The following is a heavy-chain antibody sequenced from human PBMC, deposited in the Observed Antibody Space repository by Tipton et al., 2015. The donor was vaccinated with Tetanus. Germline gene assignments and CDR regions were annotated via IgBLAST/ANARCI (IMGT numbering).Heavy chain of an antibody. Sequence: TLSLTCAVSGGSLFSGSFYWAWVRQPPGKGLEWIGEVDDSGSTNYSPSLKSRVTISLDTSKNEFSLTLSSVTAADTAVYFCARSIAAAAVWPYDFWGQGTLVTVTS. V-gene: IGHV4-39*07. J-gene: IGHJ4*02. CDR1: GGSLFSGSFY. CDR2: VDDSGST. CDR3: ARSIAAAAVWPYDF. D-gene: IGHD6-13*01.